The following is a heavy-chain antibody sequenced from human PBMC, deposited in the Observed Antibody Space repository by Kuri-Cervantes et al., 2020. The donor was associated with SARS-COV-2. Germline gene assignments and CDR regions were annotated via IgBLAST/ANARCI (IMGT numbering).Heavy chain of an antibody. Sequence: LSLTCAASGFTFSGYAMSWVRQAPGKGLEWVSAISGSGGSTYYADSVKGRFTISRDNSKNTLYLQMNSLRAEDTAVYYCARYWAAFDIWGQGTMVTVSS. J-gene: IGHJ3*02. V-gene: IGHV3-23*01. D-gene: IGHD1-14*01. CDR1: GFTFSGYA. CDR3: ARYWAAFDI. CDR2: ISGSGGST.